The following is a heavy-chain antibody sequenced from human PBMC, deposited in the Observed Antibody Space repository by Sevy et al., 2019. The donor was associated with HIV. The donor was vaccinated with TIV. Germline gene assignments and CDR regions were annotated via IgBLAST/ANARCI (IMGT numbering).Heavy chain of an antibody. D-gene: IGHD3-22*01. CDR3: ARNGGAYDTGFDP. Sequence: GGSLRLSCAASGFTFSNYEMNWVRQAPGKGLEWVSHITSSGSSIYYADSVKGRFTISSDNAKNSLYLQMNSLRVEDTAVYYCARNGGAYDTGFDPWGQGTLVTVSS. CDR1: GFTFSNYE. V-gene: IGHV3-48*03. CDR2: ITSSGSSI. J-gene: IGHJ5*02.